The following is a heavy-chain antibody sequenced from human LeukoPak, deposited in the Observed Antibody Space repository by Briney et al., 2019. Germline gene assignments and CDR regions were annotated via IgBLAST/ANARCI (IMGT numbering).Heavy chain of an antibody. CDR3: ARDKIMGASLFDY. V-gene: IGHV3-7*01. J-gene: IGHJ4*02. Sequence: GGSLRLSCAASGFTFSSYWMSWVRQAPGKGLEWEANIKQDGSEKYYVDSVKGRFTISRDNAKNSLYLQMNSLRAEDTAAYYCARDKIMGASLFDYWGPGSLVTVSS. D-gene: IGHD3-16*01. CDR2: IKQDGSEK. CDR1: GFTFSSYW.